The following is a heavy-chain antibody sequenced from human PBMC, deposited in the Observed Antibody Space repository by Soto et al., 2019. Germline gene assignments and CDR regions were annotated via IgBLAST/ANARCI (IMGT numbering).Heavy chain of an antibody. CDR3: ASKTKYYYDSSGYYSAGFDP. Sequence: QVQLQESGPGLVKPSGTLSLTCAVSGGSISSSNWWSWVRQPPGKGLEWIGEIYHSGSTNYNPSLKSRVIISVDKSKNQFSLKLSSVTAADTAVYYCASKTKYYYDSSGYYSAGFDPWGQGTLVTVSS. CDR2: IYHSGST. V-gene: IGHV4-4*02. J-gene: IGHJ5*02. CDR1: GGSISSSNW. D-gene: IGHD3-22*01.